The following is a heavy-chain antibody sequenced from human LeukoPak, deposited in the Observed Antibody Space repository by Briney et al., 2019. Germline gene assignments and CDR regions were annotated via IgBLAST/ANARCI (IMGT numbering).Heavy chain of an antibody. CDR3: ARFAWGFDY. CDR1: GGSISSGGYS. D-gene: IGHD3-16*01. V-gene: IGHV4-30-2*01. CDR2: IYHSGST. Sequence: SQTLSLTCAVSGGSISSGGYSWSWIRQPPGKGLEWIGYIYHSGSTYYNPSLKSRVTISVDRSKNQFSLKLSSVTAADTAVYYCARFAWGFDYWGQGTLVTVSS. J-gene: IGHJ4*02.